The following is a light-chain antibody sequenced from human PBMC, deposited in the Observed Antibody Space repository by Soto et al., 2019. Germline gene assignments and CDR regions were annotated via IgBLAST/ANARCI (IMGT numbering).Light chain of an antibody. CDR3: QHYGSSPPIT. J-gene: IGKJ5*01. CDR2: DAS. Sequence: DIVLTQSPGTLYLSPGERATLSCRASQSVRGTSLAWYQQKPGQAPRLLIYDASSRATGIPDRFSGGGSGTDFPLTISRLEPEDFAVYYCQHYGSSPPITFGQGTRLEIK. CDR1: QSVRGTS. V-gene: IGKV3-20*01.